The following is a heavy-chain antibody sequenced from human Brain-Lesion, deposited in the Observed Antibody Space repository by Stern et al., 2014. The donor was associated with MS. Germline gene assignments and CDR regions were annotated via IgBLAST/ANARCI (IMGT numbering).Heavy chain of an antibody. Sequence: VQLVESGGGVVQPGRSLRLSCAASGFTFSYHAMHWVRQAPGKGLEWVALISYAGSDKNDADSVKGRFTISRDNSRNTLYLQMNSLRVDDTAVYYCARGGAVTTSDYSLDYWGQGILVPVSS. J-gene: IGHJ4*02. CDR3: ARGGAVTTSDYSLDY. D-gene: IGHD4-17*01. V-gene: IGHV3-30*01. CDR1: GFTFSYHA. CDR2: ISYAGSDK.